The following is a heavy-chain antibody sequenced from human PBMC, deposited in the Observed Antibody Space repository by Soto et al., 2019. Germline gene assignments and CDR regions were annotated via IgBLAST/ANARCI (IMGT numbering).Heavy chain of an antibody. CDR1: GGSISSGGYY. J-gene: IGHJ1*01. CDR3: ARAGVALYLGRYFQH. V-gene: IGHV4-31*03. D-gene: IGHD2-21*01. CDR2: IYYSGST. Sequence: QVQLQESGPGLVKPSQTLSLTCTVSGGSISSGGYYWSWIRQHPGKGLEWTGYIYYSGSTYYNPSLKSRVPTAVDTSKNQFSLKLSSVTAADTAVYYCARAGVALYLGRYFQHWGQGTLVTVSS.